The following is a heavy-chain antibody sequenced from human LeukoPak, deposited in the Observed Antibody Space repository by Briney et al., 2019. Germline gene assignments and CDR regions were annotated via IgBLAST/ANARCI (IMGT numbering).Heavy chain of an antibody. CDR3: ARATGSYYSLGY. J-gene: IGHJ4*02. CDR2: INSDGSST. CDR1: GFTFSSYW. V-gene: IGHV3-74*01. D-gene: IGHD1-26*01. Sequence: GGSLRLSCAASGFTFSSYWTHWVRQAPGKGLVWVSRINSDGSSTSYADSVKGRFTVSRDNAKNTLYLQMNSLRAEDTAVYYCARATGSYYSLGYWGQGTLVTVSS.